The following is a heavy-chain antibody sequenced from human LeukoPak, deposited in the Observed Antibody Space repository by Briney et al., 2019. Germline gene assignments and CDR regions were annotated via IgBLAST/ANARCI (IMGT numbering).Heavy chain of an antibody. Sequence: ASVKVSCKVSGYTLTELSMHWVRQAPGKGLEWMGGFDPEDGETIYAQKFQGRVTITADKSTSTAYMELSSLRSEDTAVYYCARDTVAGSSWGQGTLVTVSS. V-gene: IGHV1-24*01. J-gene: IGHJ4*02. CDR2: FDPEDGET. CDR3: ARDTVAGSS. D-gene: IGHD4-23*01. CDR1: GYTLTELS.